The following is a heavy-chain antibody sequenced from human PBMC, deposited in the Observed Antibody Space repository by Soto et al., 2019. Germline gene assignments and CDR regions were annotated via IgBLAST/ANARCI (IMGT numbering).Heavy chain of an antibody. CDR2: ISYDGGNQ. CDR3: ARAYLGELPRRADYYYAMDV. J-gene: IGHJ6*02. V-gene: IGHV3-30*14. Sequence: QPGGSLRLSCEASGFTFSSYPMHWVRQAPGKGLEWVTVISYDGGNQYYADSVKGRFTISRDNAQKSLYLQMNNLRVGDTAVYYCARAYLGELPRRADYYYAMDVWGRGTTVTVSS. D-gene: IGHD3-10*01. CDR1: GFTFSSYP.